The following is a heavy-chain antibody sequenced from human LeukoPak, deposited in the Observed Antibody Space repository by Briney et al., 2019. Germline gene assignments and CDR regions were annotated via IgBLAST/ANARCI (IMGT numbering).Heavy chain of an antibody. CDR2: ISSSSSTI. CDR3: ARGPPGGGGIPFDY. Sequence: GGSLRLSCAASGFTFITYSINWVRQAPGKGLEWVSYISSSSSTIYYADSVKGRFTISRDNAKNSLYLQMNSLRAEDTAVYYCARGPPGGGGIPFDYWGQGTLVTVSS. CDR1: GFTFITYS. V-gene: IGHV3-48*01. J-gene: IGHJ4*02. D-gene: IGHD3-16*02.